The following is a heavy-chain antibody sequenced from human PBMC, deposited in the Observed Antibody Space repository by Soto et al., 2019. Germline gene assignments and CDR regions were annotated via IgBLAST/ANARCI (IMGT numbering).Heavy chain of an antibody. CDR2: ISHSGST. D-gene: IGHD2-21*02. CDR1: GDSISSASASRGTYS. J-gene: IGHJ5*02. Sequence: SETLSLTCTVSGDSISSASASRGTYSWSWIRQSPGKGLEWLGHISHSGSTSYNPSLKSRISLSVDTSKNQFSLKLASVTAADTAIYYCARAVTPYFGTWFDPWGQGIQVTVSS. V-gene: IGHV4-30-2*06. CDR3: ARAVTPYFGTWFDP.